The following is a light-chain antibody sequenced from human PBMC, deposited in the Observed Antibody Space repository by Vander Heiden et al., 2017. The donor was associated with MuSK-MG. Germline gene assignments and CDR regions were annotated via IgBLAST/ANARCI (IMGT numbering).Light chain of an antibody. CDR1: QDISNY. J-gene: IGKJ4*01. V-gene: IGKV1-33*01. CDR3: QQEDNLPRT. CDR2: DAS. Sequence: DIQMTQSPSSLSASVGDRVTITCQASQDISNYLNWYQQKPGKAPKLLIYDASNLETGVPSRFSGSGSGTDFTFTISSLQPEDIATYYCQQEDNLPRTFGGWTKVEIK.